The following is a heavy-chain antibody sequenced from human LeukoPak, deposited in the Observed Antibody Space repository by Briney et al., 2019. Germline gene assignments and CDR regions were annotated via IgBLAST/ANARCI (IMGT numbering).Heavy chain of an antibody. CDR2: VSGSGGST. D-gene: IGHD1-20*01. J-gene: IGHJ4*02. CDR3: AEDRITVTPYYFDY. CDR1: GFTFSSSA. Sequence: GGSLRLSCAASGFTFSSSAMSWVRQAPGKGLEWVSGVSGSGGSTYYADSVKGRFTISRDNSKNTLYLQMNSLRAEDTALYYCAEDRITVTPYYFDYWGQGTLVTVSS. V-gene: IGHV3-23*01.